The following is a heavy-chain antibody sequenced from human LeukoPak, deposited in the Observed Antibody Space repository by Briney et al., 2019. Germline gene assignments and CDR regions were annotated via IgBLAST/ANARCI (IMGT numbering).Heavy chain of an antibody. CDR1: GFTFSSYS. CDR2: ISSSSSTI. D-gene: IGHD4-17*01. V-gene: IGHV3-48*02. Sequence: GGSLRLSCAASGFTFSSYSMNWVRQAPGRGLEWVSYISSSSSTIYYADSVKGRFTISRDNAKNSLYLQMNSLRDEDTAVYYCARDHSGGDYSWFDPWGQGTLVTVSS. CDR3: ARDHSGGDYSWFDP. J-gene: IGHJ5*02.